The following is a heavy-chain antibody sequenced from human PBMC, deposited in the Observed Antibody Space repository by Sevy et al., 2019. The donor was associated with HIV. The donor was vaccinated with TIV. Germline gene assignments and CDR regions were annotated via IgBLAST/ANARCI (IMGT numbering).Heavy chain of an antibody. CDR1: GFTFGDLA. CDR3: AKDIGGGYSYGYGIGGMDV. Sequence: GGSLRLSCAASGFTFGDLAMHWVRQPPGKGLEWVSAITWDSGRIVYADSVKGRFTISRDNAKNSLYLQMNSLRAEDTALYYCAKDIGGGYSYGYGIGGMDVWGQGTTVTVSS. D-gene: IGHD5-18*01. CDR2: ITWDSGRI. V-gene: IGHV3-9*01. J-gene: IGHJ6*02.